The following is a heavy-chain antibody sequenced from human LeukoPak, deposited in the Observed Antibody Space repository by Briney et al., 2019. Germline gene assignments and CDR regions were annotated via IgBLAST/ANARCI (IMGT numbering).Heavy chain of an antibody. CDR3: AIDLGTGGSYLFDY. V-gene: IGHV1-18*01. CDR2: ISAYNGNT. CDR1: GYTFTSCG. Sequence: ASVKVSCKASGYTFTSCGISWVRQAAGQGLEWMGWISAYNGNTNYAQKLQGRVTMTTDTSTSTAYMELRSLRSDDTAVYYCAIDLGTGGSYLFDYWGQGTLVTVSS. J-gene: IGHJ4*02. D-gene: IGHD1-26*01.